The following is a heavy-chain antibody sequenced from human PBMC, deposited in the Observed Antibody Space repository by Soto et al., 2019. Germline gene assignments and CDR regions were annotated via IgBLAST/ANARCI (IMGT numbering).Heavy chain of an antibody. D-gene: IGHD3-3*01. CDR1: GGTFSSYA. CDR2: IIPIFGTA. CDR3: ARETNLRFLEWLPYYYGMDV. V-gene: IGHV1-69*06. Sequence: SVKVSCKASGGTFSSYAISWVRQAPGQGLEWMGGIIPIFGTANYAQKFQGRVTITADKSTSTAYMELSSLRSEDTAVYYCARETNLRFLEWLPYYYGMDVWGQGTTVTVS. J-gene: IGHJ6*02.